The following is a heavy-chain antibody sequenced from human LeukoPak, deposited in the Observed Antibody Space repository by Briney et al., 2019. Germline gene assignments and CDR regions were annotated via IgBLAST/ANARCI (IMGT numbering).Heavy chain of an antibody. J-gene: IGHJ4*02. D-gene: IGHD4-11*01. CDR3: AKDLTVMAF. CDR2: ISYDGSNK. Sequence: GGSLRLSCAASGFTFSSYGMHWVRQAPGKGLEWVAVISYDGSNKYYADSVKGRFTISRDNSKNTLFLQMNSLRVEDTAVYHCAKDLTVMAFWGQETLVTVSS. V-gene: IGHV3-30*18. CDR1: GFTFSSYG.